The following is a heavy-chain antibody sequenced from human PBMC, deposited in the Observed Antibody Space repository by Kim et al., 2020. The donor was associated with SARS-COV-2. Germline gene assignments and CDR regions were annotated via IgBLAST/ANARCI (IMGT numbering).Heavy chain of an antibody. CDR1: GFTFSSCA. CDR2: ISYDGSNK. J-gene: IGHJ6*01. Sequence: GGSLRLSCAASGFTFSSCAIHWVRQAPGKGLEWVAVISYDGSNKYYADSVKGRFTISRDNSKNTLYLQMNSLRAEDTALYYCARESEPRPAGRRYYYG. V-gene: IGHV3-30-3*01. CDR3: ARESEPRPAGRRYYYG. D-gene: IGHD6-6*01.